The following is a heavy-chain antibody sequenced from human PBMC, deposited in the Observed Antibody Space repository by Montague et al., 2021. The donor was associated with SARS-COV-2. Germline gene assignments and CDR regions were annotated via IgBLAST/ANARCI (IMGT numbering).Heavy chain of an antibody. D-gene: IGHD5-12*01. J-gene: IGHJ4*02. CDR2: IYYSGST. Sequence: SETLSLTCTVSGGSISSSSYYWGWIRQPPGKGLEWIGSIYYSGSTYYNPSLKRRVTISVDTSKNQFSLKLSSVTAADTAVYYCARDLWVWLSVEGSFDYWGQGTLVTVSS. V-gene: IGHV4-39*07. CDR3: ARDLWVWLSVEGSFDY. CDR1: GGSISSSSYY.